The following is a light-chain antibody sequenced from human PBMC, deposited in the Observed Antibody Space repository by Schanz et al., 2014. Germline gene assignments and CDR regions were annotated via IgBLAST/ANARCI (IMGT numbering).Light chain of an antibody. CDR2: GNS. CDR1: SSNIGAGYD. CDR3: SSFAGSHNYV. J-gene: IGLJ1*01. V-gene: IGLV1-40*01. Sequence: QSVLTQPPSVSGAPGQRVTISCTGSSSNIGAGYDVHWYQQLPGTAPKLLIYGNSNRPSGVPDRFSASKSGNTASLTVSGLQAEDEADYYCSSFAGSHNYVFGTGTKLTVL.